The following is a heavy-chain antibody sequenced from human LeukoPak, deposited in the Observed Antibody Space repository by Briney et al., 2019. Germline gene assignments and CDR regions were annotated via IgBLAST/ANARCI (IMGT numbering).Heavy chain of an antibody. CDR3: ARVTYSRSSISVDGFDI. CDR1: GGAITNYY. V-gene: IGHV4-59*01. Sequence: TSSETLSLTCGVSGGAITNYYWNWIRQAPGEGLEWLGYIYYTGSTTYNPSVKSRITISLDTSKKQISLKLRSVTAADTAVYYCARVTYSRSSISVDGFDIWGQGTMVTVSS. CDR2: IYYTGST. J-gene: IGHJ3*02. D-gene: IGHD6-6*01.